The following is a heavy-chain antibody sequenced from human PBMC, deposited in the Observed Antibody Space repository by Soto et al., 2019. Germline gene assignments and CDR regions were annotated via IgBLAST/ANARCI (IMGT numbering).Heavy chain of an antibody. Sequence: ASVKVSCKVSGYTLTELSMHWVRQAPGKGLERMGGFDPEDGETIYAQKFQGRVTMTEDTSTDTAYMELSSLRSEDTAVYYCATPSITMIVVAAFDYWGQGTLVTVSS. CDR3: ATPSITMIVVAAFDY. D-gene: IGHD3-22*01. CDR1: GYTLTELS. J-gene: IGHJ4*02. CDR2: FDPEDGET. V-gene: IGHV1-24*01.